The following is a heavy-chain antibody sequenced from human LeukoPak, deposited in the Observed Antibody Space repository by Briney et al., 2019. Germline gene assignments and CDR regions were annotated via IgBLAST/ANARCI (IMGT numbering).Heavy chain of an antibody. Sequence: ASVKVSCKASGYTFTGCYMHWVRQAPGQGLEWMGWINPNSGGTNYAQKFQGRVTMTRDTSISTAYMELSRLRSDDTAVYYCARLGRHCSSTSCYLYYYYYMDVWGKGTTVTVSS. CDR3: ARLGRHCSSTSCYLYYYYYMDV. CDR1: GYTFTGCY. J-gene: IGHJ6*03. CDR2: INPNSGGT. D-gene: IGHD2-2*01. V-gene: IGHV1-2*02.